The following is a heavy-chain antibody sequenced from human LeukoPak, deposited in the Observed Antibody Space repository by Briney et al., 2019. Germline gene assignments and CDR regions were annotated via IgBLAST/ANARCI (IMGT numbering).Heavy chain of an antibody. J-gene: IGHJ6*03. CDR1: GGSFSGYY. CDR3: AKSGSYYYGSGSYRPPQDYYYYMDV. D-gene: IGHD3-10*01. CDR2: INHSGST. V-gene: IGHV4-34*01. Sequence: SETLSLTCAVYGGSFSGYYWSWIRQPPGKGLEWIGEINHSGSTNYNPSLKSRVTISVDTSKNQFSLKLSSVTAEDTAVYYCAKSGSYYYGSGSYRPPQDYYYYMDVWGKGTTVTISS.